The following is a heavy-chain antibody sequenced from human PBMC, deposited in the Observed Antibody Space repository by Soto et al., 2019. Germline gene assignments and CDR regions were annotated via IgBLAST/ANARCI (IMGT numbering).Heavy chain of an antibody. V-gene: IGHV3-23*01. CDR2: INNSGDNT. Sequence: EVQLLESGGGLVQPGGSLRLSCAASGFTFSNYAMSWVRQAPGKGLEWVSTINNSGDNTYYADSVKGRFTISRDNSKKTLYLQMNSLRAEDTAVYYCATKGAVPPTPCYFDYWGQGTLVTVSS. CDR1: GFTFSNYA. J-gene: IGHJ4*02. D-gene: IGHD2-15*01. CDR3: ATKGAVPPTPCYFDY.